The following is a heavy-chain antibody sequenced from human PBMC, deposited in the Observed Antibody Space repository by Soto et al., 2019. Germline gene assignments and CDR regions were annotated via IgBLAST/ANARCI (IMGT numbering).Heavy chain of an antibody. V-gene: IGHV4-34*01. CDR1: GGSFSGYY. CDR2: INHSGST. CDR3: ARGRMLLWFGENYGMDV. J-gene: IGHJ6*02. Sequence: SETLSLTCAVDGGSFSGYYWSWIRQPPGKGLEWIGEINHSGSTNYNPSLKSRVTISVDTSRNQFSLKLSSVTAADTALYYCARGRMLLWFGENYGMDVWGQGTTVTVSS. D-gene: IGHD3-10*01.